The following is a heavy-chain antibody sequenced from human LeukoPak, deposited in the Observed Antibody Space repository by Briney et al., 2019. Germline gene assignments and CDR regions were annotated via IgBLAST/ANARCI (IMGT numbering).Heavy chain of an antibody. V-gene: IGHV3-23*01. CDR1: GFTFRSYA. D-gene: IGHD3-10*01. CDR3: ATLIWELWFGDLVDAFHI. CDR2: ISCSGGST. Sequence: GGSLSLSRAASGFTFRSYAMSWVRQAPGKGLEWVSVISCSGGSTYYADSVKGRFIIPRHKYKHTLYMQMNSLRAEDTAVYYCATLIWELWFGDLVDAFHIRGQGTMVTVSS. J-gene: IGHJ3*02.